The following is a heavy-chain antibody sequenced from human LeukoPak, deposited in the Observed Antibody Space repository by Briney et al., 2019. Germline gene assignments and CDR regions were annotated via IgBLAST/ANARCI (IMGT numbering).Heavy chain of an antibody. CDR2: INPNSGDT. D-gene: IGHD3-22*01. CDR3: ARVSAVKDSDSSGFAY. J-gene: IGHJ4*02. Sequence: VASVKVSCKASGYTFTGYYMDWVRQAPGQGLEWMGWINPNSGDTNYAQKFQGRVTMTRDTSVSTAYMELSSLRSDDTAVLYCARVSAVKDSDSSGFAYWGQGTLVTVSS. CDR1: GYTFTGYY. V-gene: IGHV1-2*02.